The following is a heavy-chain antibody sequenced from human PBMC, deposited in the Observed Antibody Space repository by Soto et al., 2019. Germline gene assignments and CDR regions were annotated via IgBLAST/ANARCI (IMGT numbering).Heavy chain of an antibody. D-gene: IGHD3-10*01. CDR2: IIPIFGTA. CDR3: ARRYYGSGSSYYFDY. CDR1: GGTFSSYA. Sequence: SVKVSCKASGGTFSSYAISWVRQAPGQGLEWMGGIIPIFGTANYAQKFQGRVTITADESTSTAYMELSSLRSEDTAVYYCARRYYGSGSSYYFDYWGQGXLVTVYS. J-gene: IGHJ4*02. V-gene: IGHV1-69*13.